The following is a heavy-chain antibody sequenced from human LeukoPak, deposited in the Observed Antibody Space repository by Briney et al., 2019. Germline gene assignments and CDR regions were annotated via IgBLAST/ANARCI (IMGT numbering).Heavy chain of an antibody. V-gene: IGHV4-39*07. Sequence: SETLSLTCNVSGGSISSISYYWGWIPQTPGKGLEWVGSIYHSGNTYYNPSLRRRGTISVNTSKNQFCLELSSVTAADRGVYYGASVRVGSSWGFYWGQGALVTVSS. J-gene: IGHJ4*02. CDR2: IYHSGNT. D-gene: IGHD2-15*01. CDR3: ASVRVGSSWGFY. CDR1: GGSISSISYY.